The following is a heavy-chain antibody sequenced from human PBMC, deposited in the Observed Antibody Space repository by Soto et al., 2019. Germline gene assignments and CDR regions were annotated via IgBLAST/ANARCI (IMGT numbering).Heavy chain of an antibody. CDR2: IYYSGGT. D-gene: IGHD6-6*01. Sequence: PSETLSLTCTVSGGSISSYYWSWIRQPPGKGLDWIGYIYYSGGTNYNPSLKSPVIISLDTSRNQFSLKLSSVTAADTAVYFCARGPGLYRRSPFDPWGRGTLVTVS. V-gene: IGHV4-59*01. J-gene: IGHJ5*02. CDR3: ARGPGLYRRSPFDP. CDR1: GGSISSYY.